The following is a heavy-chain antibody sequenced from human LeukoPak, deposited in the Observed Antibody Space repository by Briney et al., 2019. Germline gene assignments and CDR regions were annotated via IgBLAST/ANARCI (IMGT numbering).Heavy chain of an antibody. J-gene: IGHJ4*02. D-gene: IGHD2-2*01. CDR2: ISSSGSTI. CDR1: GFTFSDYY. CDR3: ARRFCSSTTCSPIDY. Sequence: PGGSLRLSCAASGFTFSDYYMSLIRQAPGKGLEWVSYISSSGSTIYYADSVKGRFTISRDNAKTSLYLQMSSLRAEDTAVYYCARRFCSSTTCSPIDYWGQGTLVTVSS. V-gene: IGHV3-11*04.